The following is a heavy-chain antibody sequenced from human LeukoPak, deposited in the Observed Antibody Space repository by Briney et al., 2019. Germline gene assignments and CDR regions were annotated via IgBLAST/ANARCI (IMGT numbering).Heavy chain of an antibody. CDR2: INPNSGHT. CDR1: GYTFTSYD. Sequence: ASVKVSCKASGYTFTSYDVNWVRQATGQGLEWMGYINPNSGHTTYAQRFQGRITMTRDTSISTAYMELTSLTSEDTAIYYCARELRWDAYWGRGALATVSS. CDR3: ARELRWDAY. D-gene: IGHD4-23*01. J-gene: IGHJ4*02. V-gene: IGHV1-8*01.